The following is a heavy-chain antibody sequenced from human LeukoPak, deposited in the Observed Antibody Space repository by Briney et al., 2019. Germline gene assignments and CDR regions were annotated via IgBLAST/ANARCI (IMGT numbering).Heavy chain of an antibody. V-gene: IGHV4-34*01. CDR1: GGSFSGYY. CDR3: ARERWGYDYVWGSYRSPTRSWTWYFDY. J-gene: IGHJ4*02. CDR2: INHSGST. D-gene: IGHD3-16*02. Sequence: PSETLPLTCAVYGGSFSGYYWSWIRQPPAKGLEWIGEINHSGSTNYNPSLKSRVTISVDTSKNQFSLKLSSVTAADTAVYYCARERWGYDYVWGSYRSPTRSWTWYFDYWGQGTLVTVSS.